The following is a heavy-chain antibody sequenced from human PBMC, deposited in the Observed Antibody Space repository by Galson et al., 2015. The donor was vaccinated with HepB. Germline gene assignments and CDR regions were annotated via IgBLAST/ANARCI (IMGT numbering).Heavy chain of an antibody. D-gene: IGHD1-26*01. CDR3: ARVSKSYGD. J-gene: IGHJ4*02. CDR2: IYYSGST. Sequence: ETLFLTCTVSGGSISSSSYYWGWIRQPPGKGLEWIGSIYYSGSTYYNPSLKSRVTISVDTSKNQFSLKLSSVTAADTAVYYCARVSKSYGDWGQGTLVTVSS. V-gene: IGHV4-39*07. CDR1: GGSISSSSYY.